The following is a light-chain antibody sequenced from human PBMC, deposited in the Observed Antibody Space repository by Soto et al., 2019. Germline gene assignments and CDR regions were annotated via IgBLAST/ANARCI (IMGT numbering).Light chain of an antibody. CDR2: SNN. CDR3: ALWDDSLNGWV. Sequence: QSVVTQPPSASGAPGHRVTISCSGSSSNIGSHTVNWYQKLPGTAPKLLIFSNNQRPSGVPDRFSGSKSDTSASLAISGLQSEDEGDYYCALWDDSLNGWVFGGGTKLTVL. J-gene: IGLJ2*01. CDR1: SSNIGSHT. V-gene: IGLV1-44*01.